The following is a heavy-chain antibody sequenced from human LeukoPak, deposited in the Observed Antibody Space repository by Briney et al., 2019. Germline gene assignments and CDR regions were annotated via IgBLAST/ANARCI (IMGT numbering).Heavy chain of an antibody. V-gene: IGHV4-39*07. CDR1: GVSVSSSSYY. Sequence: SETLSLTCTVSGVSVSSSSYYWGWIRQPPGKGLEWIGSIYYSGSTYYNPSLKSRVTISVDTSKNQFSLKLSSVTAADTAVYFCARGPYSYDSSGAFDIWGQGTMVTVSS. D-gene: IGHD3-22*01. J-gene: IGHJ3*02. CDR2: IYYSGST. CDR3: ARGPYSYDSSGAFDI.